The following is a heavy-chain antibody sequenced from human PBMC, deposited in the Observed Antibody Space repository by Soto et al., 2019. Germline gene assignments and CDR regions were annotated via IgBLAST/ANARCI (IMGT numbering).Heavy chain of an antibody. J-gene: IGHJ6*02. D-gene: IGHD6-19*01. CDR2: IYPGDSDT. Sequence: GESLKISCKGSGYSFTSYWIGWVRQMPGKGLEWMGIIYPGDSDTRYSPSFQGQVTISADKSISTAYLQWSSLKASDTAMYYCASMPLGAVDGTTYYYYYGMDVWGQGTTVTVSS. V-gene: IGHV5-51*01. CDR3: ASMPLGAVDGTTYYYYYGMDV. CDR1: GYSFTSYW.